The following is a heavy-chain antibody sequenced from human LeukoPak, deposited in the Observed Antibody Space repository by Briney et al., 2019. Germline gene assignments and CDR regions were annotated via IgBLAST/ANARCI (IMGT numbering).Heavy chain of an antibody. CDR2: VNPYNDKT. J-gene: IGHJ5*02. Sequence: ASVKLSCKASGYTFNTFDINWVRQATGHGPEWMGWVNPYNDKTVYAPKFQGRVTIFSNNSINTAYMEFSGLKSDDTAVYYCARAADVLLWFGEASRFDPWGQGTLVTVSS. CDR1: GYTFNTFD. D-gene: IGHD3-10*01. CDR3: ARAADVLLWFGEASRFDP. V-gene: IGHV1-8*03.